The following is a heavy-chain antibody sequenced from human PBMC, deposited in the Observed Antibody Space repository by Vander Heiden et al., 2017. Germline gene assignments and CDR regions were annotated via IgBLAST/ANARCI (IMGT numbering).Heavy chain of an antibody. Sequence: QVQLQQSGPGLVKPSQTLSLTCAISGDSVSRNSAAWHWIRQSPSRGLEWLGRTYYRSKWYNDYAVSVKSRITINPDTSKNQFSLQLNSVIPEDTAVYYCARTPASFTMVRGVIGWFDPWGQGTLVTVSS. CDR2: TYYRSKWYN. D-gene: IGHD3-10*01. CDR3: ARTPASFTMVRGVIGWFDP. CDR1: GDSVSRNSAA. J-gene: IGHJ5*02. V-gene: IGHV6-1*01.